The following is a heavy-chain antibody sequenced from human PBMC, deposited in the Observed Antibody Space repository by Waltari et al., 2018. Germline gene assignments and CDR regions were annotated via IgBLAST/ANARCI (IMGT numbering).Heavy chain of an antibody. J-gene: IGHJ6*03. CDR2: SNPNSGGT. CDR3: ARGEPYYMDV. D-gene: IGHD1-26*01. CDR1: GYTFTGSY. V-gene: IGHV1-2*06. Sequence: QVQLVQSGAEVKKPGASVKVSCKASGYTFTGSYMHWVRQAPGQGLEWMGRSNPNSGGTNYAQKCQGRVTMTRDTSISTAYMELSRLRSDDTAVYYCARGEPYYMDVWGKGTTVTVSS.